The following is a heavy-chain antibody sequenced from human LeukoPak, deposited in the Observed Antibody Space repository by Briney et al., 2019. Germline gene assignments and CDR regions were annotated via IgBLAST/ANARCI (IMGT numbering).Heavy chain of an antibody. Sequence: PSETLSLTCTVSGYSSSNGYYWAWIRQPPGKGVEWIGSVVHTGTIYYNPSLKSRVTISVDTSKNQFSLRLSSVTAADTAVYYCAVQGSGFHNAPAGDFDYWGQGTLVTVSS. CDR3: AVQGSGFHNAPAGDFDY. CDR2: VVHTGTI. CDR1: GYSSSNGYY. J-gene: IGHJ4*02. D-gene: IGHD3-10*01. V-gene: IGHV4-38-2*02.